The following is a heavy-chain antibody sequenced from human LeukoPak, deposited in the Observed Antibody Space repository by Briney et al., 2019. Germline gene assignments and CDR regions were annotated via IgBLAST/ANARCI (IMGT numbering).Heavy chain of an antibody. V-gene: IGHV1-69*13. D-gene: IGHD1-26*01. CDR2: IIPIFGTA. J-gene: IGHJ2*01. CDR1: GGTFISYA. CDR3: AREDRFGGSYSYWYFDL. Sequence: SVKVSCKASGGTFISYAISWVRQAPGQGLEWMGGIIPIFGTANYAQKFQGRVTITADESTSTAYMELSSLRSEDTAVYYCAREDRFGGSYSYWYFDLWGRGTLVTVSS.